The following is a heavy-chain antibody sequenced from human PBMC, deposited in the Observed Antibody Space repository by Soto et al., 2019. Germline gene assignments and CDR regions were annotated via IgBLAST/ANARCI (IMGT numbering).Heavy chain of an antibody. D-gene: IGHD4-17*01. CDR1: GGSISSYY. V-gene: IGHV4-59*01. J-gene: IGHJ4*02. CDR2: IYYSGST. Sequence: QVQLQESGPGLVKPSETLSLTCTVSGGSISSYYWSSIRQPPGKGLEWIGYIYYSGSTNYNPSLKSRVTISVDTSKNQFSLKLSSVTAADTAVYYCARVYGDYLDYWGQGTLVSVSS. CDR3: ARVYGDYLDY.